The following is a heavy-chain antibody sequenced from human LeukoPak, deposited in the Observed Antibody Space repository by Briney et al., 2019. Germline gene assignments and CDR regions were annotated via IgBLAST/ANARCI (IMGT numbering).Heavy chain of an antibody. CDR3: VLGYYYDSSGYY. V-gene: IGHV1-18*01. J-gene: IGHJ4*02. Sequence: ASVKVSCKASGYTFTSYDINWVRQATGQGLEWMGWISAYNGNTNYAQKLQGRVTMTTDTSTSTAYMELRSLRSDDTAVYYCVLGYYYDSSGYYWGQGTLVTVSS. CDR1: GYTFTSYD. D-gene: IGHD3-22*01. CDR2: ISAYNGNT.